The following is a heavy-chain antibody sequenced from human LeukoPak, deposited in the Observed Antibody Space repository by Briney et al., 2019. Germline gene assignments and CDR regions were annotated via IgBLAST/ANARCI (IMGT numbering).Heavy chain of an antibody. J-gene: IGHJ4*02. CDR3: ARAGSSWTIPLYY. Sequence: ASVKVSCKASGYTFTDYYMHWVRQAPGQGLEWMGWINPNTGGTKSAQKFQGRVTMTRDTSINTAYMELSSLISDDTAVFYCARAGSSWTIPLYYWGQGTLVTVSS. CDR2: INPNTGGT. D-gene: IGHD6-13*01. CDR1: GYTFTDYY. V-gene: IGHV1-2*02.